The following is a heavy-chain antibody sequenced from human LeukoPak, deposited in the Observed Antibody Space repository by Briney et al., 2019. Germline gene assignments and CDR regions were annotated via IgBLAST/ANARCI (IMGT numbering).Heavy chain of an antibody. D-gene: IGHD1-1*01. CDR2: IYSGGST. Sequence: VGSLTLACVASGFTAGSDYMSWVRQAPGKGLEWVSVIYSGGSTEYADSVRGRFTISRDKSSNTLYLQMNSLRAEDTAVYFCAAEKPGTGTFLDYWGQGTLVPVSS. J-gene: IGHJ4*02. CDR1: GFTAGSDY. CDR3: AAEKPGTGTFLDY. V-gene: IGHV3-53*01.